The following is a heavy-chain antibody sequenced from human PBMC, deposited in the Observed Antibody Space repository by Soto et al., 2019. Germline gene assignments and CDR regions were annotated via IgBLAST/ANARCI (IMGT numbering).Heavy chain of an antibody. V-gene: IGHV4-39*01. CDR2: ILYSGST. CDR1: GGSITRNNHY. Sequence: QLQLQESGPGLVKPSETLSLTCIVSGGSITRNNHYWGWIRQSPGKGLEWIGSILYSGSTNYNPSLKSRVTLSVATSKTQFSLKMSSVTAADTALYYCARLGSSGWYQGSYFDYWGQGTLVTVSS. CDR3: ARLGSSGWYQGSYFDY. D-gene: IGHD6-19*01. J-gene: IGHJ4*02.